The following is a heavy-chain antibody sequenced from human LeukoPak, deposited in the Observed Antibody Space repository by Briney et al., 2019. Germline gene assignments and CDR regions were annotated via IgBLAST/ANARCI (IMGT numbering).Heavy chain of an antibody. CDR3: ARGLYYMDV. CDR1: GFTFSTHT. J-gene: IGHJ6*03. CDR2: ISGSSNVI. Sequence: GGSLRLSCAASGFTFSTHTMAWVRQARGKGLDWLSYISGSSNVIYYADSVKGRFTISRDNAKDSLYLQMNSLKAEDTAVYYCARGLYYMDVWGKGTTVTVSS. V-gene: IGHV3-48*01.